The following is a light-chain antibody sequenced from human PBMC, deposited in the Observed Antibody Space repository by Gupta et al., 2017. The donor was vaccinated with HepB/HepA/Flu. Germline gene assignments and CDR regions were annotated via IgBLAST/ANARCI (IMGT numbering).Light chain of an antibody. Sequence: QSVLTQPPSVSGAPGQRVIISCTGSSSNIGAGYDVHWYQQLPGTAPKLLIYDNNNRPSGGPDPLSGSKSGTSASLAITALQAEEEADYYYHYHDTSLGRSDLFGGGTKLTGL. CDR1: SSNIGAGYD. V-gene: IGLV1-40*01. J-gene: IGLJ2*01. CDR2: DNN. CDR3: HYHDTSLGRSDL.